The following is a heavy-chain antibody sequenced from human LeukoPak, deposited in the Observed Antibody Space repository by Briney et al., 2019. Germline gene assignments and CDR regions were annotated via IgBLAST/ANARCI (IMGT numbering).Heavy chain of an antibody. J-gene: IGHJ4*02. Sequence: SETLSLTCSVSGGSISSSDYYWGWIRQPPGKGLEWLGSIYYSGSSYYNPSLKSRVIISVDTSKNQFSLKVSSVTAADTAIYYCATKKTTPRGGFDYWGQGTLVTVSS. CDR3: ATKKTTPRGGFDY. CDR1: GGSISSSDYY. D-gene: IGHD1/OR15-1a*01. V-gene: IGHV4-39*07. CDR2: IYYSGSS.